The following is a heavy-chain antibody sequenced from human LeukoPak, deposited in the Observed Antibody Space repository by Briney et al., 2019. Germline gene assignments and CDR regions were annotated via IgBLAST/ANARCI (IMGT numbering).Heavy chain of an antibody. D-gene: IGHD6-19*01. CDR3: ARGRIAVSYYMDV. J-gene: IGHJ6*03. CDR2: ISSSGSTI. CDR1: GFTFSDYY. Sequence: PGGSLRLSCAASGFTFSDYYMSWIHQAPGKGLEWVSYISSSGSTIYYADSVKGRFTISRDNAKNSLYLQMNSLRAEDTAVYYCARGRIAVSYYMDVWGKGTTVTVSS. V-gene: IGHV3-11*01.